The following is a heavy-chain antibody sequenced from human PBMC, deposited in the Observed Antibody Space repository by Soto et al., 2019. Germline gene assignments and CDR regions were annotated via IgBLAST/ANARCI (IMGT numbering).Heavy chain of an antibody. Sequence: WGCLGLCCASSGFTLRISAMSGVRQAPGKGLEWVSAISGSGGRTYYADSVEGRFTISRDNSKNTLYLQMNSLRAEDTAVYYCAKTAEAVAGTVHGSWGQGTLVTVYS. D-gene: IGHD6-19*01. CDR3: AKTAEAVAGTVHGS. CDR1: GFTLRISA. J-gene: IGHJ5*02. CDR2: ISGSGGRT. V-gene: IGHV3-23*01.